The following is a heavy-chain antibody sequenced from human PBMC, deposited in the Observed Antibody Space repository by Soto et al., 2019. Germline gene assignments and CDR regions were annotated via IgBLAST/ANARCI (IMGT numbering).Heavy chain of an antibody. J-gene: IGHJ3*02. Sequence: SQTLSLTCAISGDSVSSDSFAWHWMRQSPSRGLEWLGRTLYRSKWYSDYAPSVKGRISISADTSKNHFSLQLNSVSPDDTAVYYCTRGPHYYAFDIWGQGTVVTVSS. CDR3: TRGPHYYAFDI. V-gene: IGHV6-1*01. CDR2: TLYRSKWYS. D-gene: IGHD1-26*01. CDR1: GDSVSSDSFA.